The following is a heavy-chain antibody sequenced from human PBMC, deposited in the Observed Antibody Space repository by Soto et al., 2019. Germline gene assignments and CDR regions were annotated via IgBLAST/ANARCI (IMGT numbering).Heavy chain of an antibody. CDR2: ISTFKGNT. D-gene: IGHD6-19*01. J-gene: IGHJ4*02. Sequence: ASVKVSCKASGYTFTSYSISWLRQAPGQGLEWLGWISTFKGNTKYAQMFQGRVTVTTDTSTNTVNMELRSLRSDDTATYYCARTIYSSGWYYFDYWGQGTPVTVSS. CDR3: ARTIYSSGWYYFDY. V-gene: IGHV1-18*01. CDR1: GYTFTSYS.